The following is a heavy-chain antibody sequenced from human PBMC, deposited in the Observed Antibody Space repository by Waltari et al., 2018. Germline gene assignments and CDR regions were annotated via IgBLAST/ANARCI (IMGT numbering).Heavy chain of an antibody. D-gene: IGHD3-10*01. CDR1: GCTFSSYA. CDR2: ISSSSDTI. Sequence: EVRRVESGGGCLKPGGSLRLPCAASGCTFSSYAMNWVRQAPGKGLEWLSYISSSSDTIYYADSVKGRFTVSRDNAKNSLYLQMNSLRAEDTAVYYCAKDQKGIDYWGQGTLVTVSS. J-gene: IGHJ4*02. CDR3: AKDQKGIDY. V-gene: IGHV3-48*04.